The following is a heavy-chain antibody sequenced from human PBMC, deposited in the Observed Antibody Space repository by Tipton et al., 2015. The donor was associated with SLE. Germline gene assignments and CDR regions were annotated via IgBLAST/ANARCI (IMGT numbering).Heavy chain of an antibody. J-gene: IGHJ4*02. V-gene: IGHV4-39*01. D-gene: IGHD3-22*01. CDR1: GGSISSGGYY. CDR2: IYYSGST. CDR3: ATGKDTYYYDSSGYGYFDY. Sequence: TLSLTCTVSGGSISSGGYYWSWIRQHPGKGLEWIGSIYYSGSTYYNPSLKSRVTISVDTSKNQFSLKLSSVTAADTAVYYCATGKDTYYYDSSGYGYFDYWGQGTLVTVSS.